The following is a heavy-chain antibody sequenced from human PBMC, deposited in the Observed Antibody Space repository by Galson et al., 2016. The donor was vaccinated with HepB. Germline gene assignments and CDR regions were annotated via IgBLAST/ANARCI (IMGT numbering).Heavy chain of an antibody. CDR3: GKRIPVAGSWGGGLDY. D-gene: IGHD6-19*01. CDR2: ISYDGSHK. CDR1: GFTFSSYG. J-gene: IGHJ4*02. V-gene: IGHV3-30*18. Sequence: SLILSCAASGFTFSSYGMHWVRQAPGKGLEWVAAISYDGSHKYYADSVKGRFTISRDNSKNTVYLQANSLRAEDTAVYYCGKRIPVAGSWGGGLDYWGQGTLVTVSS.